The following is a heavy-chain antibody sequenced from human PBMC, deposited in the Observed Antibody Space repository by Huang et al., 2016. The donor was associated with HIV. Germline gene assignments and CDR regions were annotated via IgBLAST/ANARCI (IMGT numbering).Heavy chain of an antibody. V-gene: IGHV1-69*13. D-gene: IGHD6-19*01. Sequence: QVQLVQSGAEVKKPGSSVRVSCKAFGGTFITYAFSWVRQAPGEGLEWMGGVSPMFGTEKYAQKCLDKVTITADESRSTAYMELRTLKSEDTAVYYCARSPYSSRNLHGPFDNWGQGTLVTVSS. CDR2: VSPMFGTE. CDR3: ARSPYSSRNLHGPFDN. CDR1: GGTFITYA. J-gene: IGHJ4*02.